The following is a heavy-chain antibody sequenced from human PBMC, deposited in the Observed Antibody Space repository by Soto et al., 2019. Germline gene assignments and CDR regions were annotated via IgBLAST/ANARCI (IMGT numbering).Heavy chain of an antibody. Sequence: SETLSLTCTVSGGCISSYYWSWIRQPPGKGLEWIGYIYYSGSTNYNPSLKSRVTISVDTSKNQFSLKLSSVTAADTAVYYCARDRRWDRKGDYYYYGMDVWGQGTTVTVSS. CDR3: ARDRRWDRKGDYYYYGMDV. V-gene: IGHV4-59*01. J-gene: IGHJ6*02. D-gene: IGHD1-26*01. CDR1: GGCISSYY. CDR2: IYYSGST.